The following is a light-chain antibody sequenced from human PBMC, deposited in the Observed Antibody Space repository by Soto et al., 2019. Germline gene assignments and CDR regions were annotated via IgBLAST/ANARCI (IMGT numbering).Light chain of an antibody. J-gene: IGKJ1*01. CDR1: QDMSNY. Sequence: DIQMTQSPSSLSASVGDRVTITCQASQDMSNYLNWYQQKPGKAPKLLIYDASNLETGVPSRFSGSGSGTDFTFTISSLQPEDIATYYCQQYDNLPWTFGQGTKVEIK. V-gene: IGKV1-33*01. CDR3: QQYDNLPWT. CDR2: DAS.